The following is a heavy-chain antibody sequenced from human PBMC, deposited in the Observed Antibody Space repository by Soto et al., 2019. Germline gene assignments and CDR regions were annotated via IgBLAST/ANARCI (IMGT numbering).Heavy chain of an antibody. D-gene: IGHD2-2*01. CDR1: GYTFSNYG. J-gene: IGHJ5*02. Sequence: QVQLVQSGGEVKRPGASVKVSCKTSGYTFSNYGITWVRQAPGQPLEWLGWISLYSDGKNYAQKFQGRVSMTTDTSTTTAYMELRSLRSDDTAGYYCARVVPGAEAWFGPWGQGTLGTVAS. CDR3: ARVVPGAEAWFGP. CDR2: ISLYSDGK. V-gene: IGHV1-18*01.